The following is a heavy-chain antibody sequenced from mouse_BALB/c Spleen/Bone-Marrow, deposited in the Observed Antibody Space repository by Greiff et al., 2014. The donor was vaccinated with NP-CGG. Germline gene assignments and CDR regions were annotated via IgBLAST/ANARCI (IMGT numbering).Heavy chain of an antibody. V-gene: IGHV2-9*02. CDR1: GFSLTSYG. J-gene: IGHJ3*01. CDR2: IWAGGST. D-gene: IGHD4-1*01. CDR3: AGTGPFAY. Sequence: VKLMESGPGLVAPSQSLSITCTVSGFSLTSYGVHWVRQPPGKGLEWLGVIWAGGSTNYNSALMSRQSISKDNSKSQVFLKMNSLQTDDTAMYYCAGTGPFAYWGQGTLVTVSA.